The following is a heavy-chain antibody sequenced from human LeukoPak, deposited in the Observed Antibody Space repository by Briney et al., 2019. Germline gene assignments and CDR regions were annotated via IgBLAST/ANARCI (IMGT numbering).Heavy chain of an antibody. D-gene: IGHD2-2*01. V-gene: IGHV3-21*01. J-gene: IGHJ4*02. Sequence: GGSLRLSCAASAFSLNAYNMNWVRQAPGKGLEWVSSISYTGTYIYYADSVKGRFTISRDNAKNSLYLQMNSLRAEDTAVYYCARGPAGNYCSSTSCYEDYWGQGTLVTVSS. CDR2: ISYTGTYI. CDR1: AFSLNAYN. CDR3: ARGPAGNYCSSTSCYEDY.